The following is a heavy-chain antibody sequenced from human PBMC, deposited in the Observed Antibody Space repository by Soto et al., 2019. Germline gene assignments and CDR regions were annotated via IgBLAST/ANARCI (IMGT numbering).Heavy chain of an antibody. CDR2: IIQDGAIA. Sequence: VQLVESGGGLVQPGGSLRLSCAASGFAFGSYWMHWVRQAPGKGLVWVSRIIQDGAIATQADSVKGRFTISRDNAKNAQFLQMINLRADDTAVYYCLRDQRHWNEFADQWGQGTLVTVSS. D-gene: IGHD1-1*01. CDR1: GFAFGSYW. J-gene: IGHJ4*02. V-gene: IGHV3-74*01. CDR3: LRDQRHWNEFADQ.